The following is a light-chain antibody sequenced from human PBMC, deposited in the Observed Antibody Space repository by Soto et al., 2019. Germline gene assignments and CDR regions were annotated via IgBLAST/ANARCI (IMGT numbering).Light chain of an antibody. CDR1: QSVSSSY. V-gene: IGKV3-20*01. Sequence: EIELTQSPGTLSLSPGERATLSCRAGQSVSSSYLAWYQQKPGQAPRLLIYGASSRATGIPYRFSGSGSGTDFTLTISRLEPEDFATYYCQQYDSSRYTFGQGTKLEIK. CDR3: QQYDSSRYT. J-gene: IGKJ2*01. CDR2: GAS.